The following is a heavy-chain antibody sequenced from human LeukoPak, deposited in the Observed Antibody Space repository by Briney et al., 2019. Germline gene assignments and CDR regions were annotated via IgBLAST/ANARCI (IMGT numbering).Heavy chain of an antibody. J-gene: IGHJ4*02. Sequence: GGSLRLPCAASGFTFSSYAMSWVRQAPGKGLEWVSAISGSGGSTYYADSVKGRFTISRDNSKNTLYLQMNSLRAEDTAVYYCAKDRGDYSNYRPYYFDYWGQGTLVTVSS. CDR2: ISGSGGST. CDR3: AKDRGDYSNYRPYYFDY. V-gene: IGHV3-23*01. D-gene: IGHD4-11*01. CDR1: GFTFSSYA.